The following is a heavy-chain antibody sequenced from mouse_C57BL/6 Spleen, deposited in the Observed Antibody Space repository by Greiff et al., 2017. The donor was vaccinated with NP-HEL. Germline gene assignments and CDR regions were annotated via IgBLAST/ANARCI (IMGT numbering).Heavy chain of an antibody. Sequence: QVQLQQSGAELVRPGASVKLSCKASGYTFTDYYINWVKQRPGQGLEWIARIYPGSGNTYYNEKFKGKATLTAEKSSSTAYMQLSSLTSEDSAVYFCARGGITTDYFDYWGQGTTLTVSS. CDR1: GYTFTDYY. V-gene: IGHV1-76*01. CDR3: ARGGITTDYFDY. D-gene: IGHD1-1*01. J-gene: IGHJ2*01. CDR2: IYPGSGNT.